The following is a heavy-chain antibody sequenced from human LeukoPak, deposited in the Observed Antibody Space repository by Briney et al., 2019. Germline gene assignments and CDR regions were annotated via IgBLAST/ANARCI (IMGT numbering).Heavy chain of an antibody. CDR3: ATFPEPGYSSGWYYFDY. CDR1: GYTLTELS. V-gene: IGHV1-24*01. J-gene: IGHJ4*02. D-gene: IGHD6-19*01. Sequence: GASVKVSCKVSGYTLTELSMHWVRQAPGKGLEWMGGFDPEDGETIYAQKFQGRVTMTEDTSTDTAYMELSSLRSEDTAVYYCATFPEPGYSSGWYYFDYWGQGTLVTVSS. CDR2: FDPEDGET.